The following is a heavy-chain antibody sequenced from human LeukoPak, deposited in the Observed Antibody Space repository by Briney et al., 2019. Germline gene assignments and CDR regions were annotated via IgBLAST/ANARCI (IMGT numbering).Heavy chain of an antibody. CDR1: GYTFTGYY. J-gene: IGHJ5*02. CDR2: INPNSGGT. Sequence: ASVKVSCKASGYTFTGYYMHWVRQAPGQGLEWMGWINPNSGGTNYAQKFQGWVTMTRDTSISTAYMELSRLRSDDTAVYYCARALGAYCSGGSCYSGYTGWFDPWGQGTLVTVSS. D-gene: IGHD2-15*01. CDR3: ARALGAYCSGGSCYSGYTGWFDP. V-gene: IGHV1-2*04.